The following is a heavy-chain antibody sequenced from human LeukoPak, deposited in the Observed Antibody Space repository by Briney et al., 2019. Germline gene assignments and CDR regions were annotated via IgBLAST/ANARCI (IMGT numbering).Heavy chain of an antibody. V-gene: IGHV4-59*01. CDR1: GGSISSYY. CDR2: IYYSGST. J-gene: IGHJ4*02. D-gene: IGHD6-13*01. CDR3: ASSIYAIAAAAY. Sequence: SETLSLTCTVSGGSISSYYWSWIRQPPGKGLEWIGYIYYSGSTNYSPSLKSRVTISVDTSKNQFSLKLSSVTAADTAVYYCASSIYAIAAAAYWGQGTLVTVSS.